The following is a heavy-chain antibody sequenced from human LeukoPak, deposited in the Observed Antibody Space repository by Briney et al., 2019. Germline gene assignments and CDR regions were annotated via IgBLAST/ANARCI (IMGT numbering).Heavy chain of an antibody. CDR3: ARSRAVAGTSYFDY. J-gene: IGHJ4*02. Sequence: ASVEVSCKASGYTFTSYGISWVRQAPGQGLEWIGWISAYNGNTDYAQKLQGRVTMTTDTSTSTAYMELRSLRSDDTAVYYCARSRAVAGTSYFDYWGQGTLVTVSS. CDR2: ISAYNGNT. CDR1: GYTFTSYG. V-gene: IGHV1-18*01. D-gene: IGHD6-19*01.